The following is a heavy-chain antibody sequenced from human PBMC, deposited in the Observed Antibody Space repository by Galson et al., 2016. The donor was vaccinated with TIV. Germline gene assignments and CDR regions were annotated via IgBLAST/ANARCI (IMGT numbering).Heavy chain of an antibody. CDR2: ISSTGSII. Sequence: SLRLSCAASGFTFSDFYMSWIRQAPGKGLEWVSYISSTGSIIDYADSVKGRFTMSRDNAKNSLYLQMNSLRVEDTAIYYCAKDRAGYYYAMDVWGKGTPVTVSS. CDR3: AKDRAGYYYAMDV. CDR1: GFTFSDFY. V-gene: IGHV3-11*04. J-gene: IGHJ6*04.